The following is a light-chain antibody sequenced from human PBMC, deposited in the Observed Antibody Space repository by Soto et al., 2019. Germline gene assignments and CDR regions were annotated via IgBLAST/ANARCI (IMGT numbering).Light chain of an antibody. CDR2: GAS. V-gene: IGKV3-20*01. CDR1: QSVSSNF. CDR3: QQYGSSRRT. Sequence: EIVLTQSPGTLSLSPGERATLSCRASQSVSSNFVAWYQQKPGQAPRLLIYGASSRATGIPDRFSGSGSGTDFTLTINRLEPEDFAVYYCQQYGSSRRTFGQGTKLEIK. J-gene: IGKJ2*01.